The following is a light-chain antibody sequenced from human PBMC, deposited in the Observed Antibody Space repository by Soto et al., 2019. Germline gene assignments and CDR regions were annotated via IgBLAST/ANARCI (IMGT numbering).Light chain of an antibody. V-gene: IGLV2-14*01. CDR3: SSYTSSSTDV. CDR1: SSDVGGYDY. Sequence: QSALTQPASVSGSRGQSITISCTGTSSDVGGYDYVSWYQQHPGKAPKLMIYEVSNRPLGVSNRFSGSKSGNTASLTISGLQAEDEAEYYCSSYTSSSTDVFGTGTKLTVL. CDR2: EVS. J-gene: IGLJ1*01.